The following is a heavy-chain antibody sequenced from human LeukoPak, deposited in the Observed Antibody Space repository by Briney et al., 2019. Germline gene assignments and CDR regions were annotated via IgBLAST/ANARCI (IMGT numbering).Heavy chain of an antibody. Sequence: GGSLRLSCAASGFTFSNYAMNWVRQAPGKGLEWVSVISGSGGTTYYADSVKGRFTITRNRSNNTQHQQMNSLRAEDTAVYYCAKVSGGGLYYDGMDVWGQGTTVTVSS. CDR1: GFTFSNYA. D-gene: IGHD1-14*01. CDR2: ISGSGGTT. CDR3: AKVSGGGLYYDGMDV. V-gene: IGHV3-23*01. J-gene: IGHJ6*02.